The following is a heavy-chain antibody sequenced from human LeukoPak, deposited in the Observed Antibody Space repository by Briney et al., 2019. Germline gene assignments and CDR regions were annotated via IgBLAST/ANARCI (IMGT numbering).Heavy chain of an antibody. CDR3: ARDHVYGGADY. V-gene: IGHV3-43*02. CDR2: FSGDGTGT. Sequence: GSLRLSCAASGFTFAAYAMHWVRHAPGRGLELVSLFSGDGTGTYYADSVKGRFTISRDNSKNSLYLQINRLRTEDTALYYCARDHVYGGADYWGQGTLVTVSS. J-gene: IGHJ4*02. D-gene: IGHD5/OR15-5a*01. CDR1: GFTFAAYA.